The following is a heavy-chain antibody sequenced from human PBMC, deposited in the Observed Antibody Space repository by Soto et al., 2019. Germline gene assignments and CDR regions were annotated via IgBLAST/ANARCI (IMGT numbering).Heavy chain of an antibody. Sequence: RLSCAASGFTLRSYAMHWVRQAPGKGLEWVAVISYDGSNKYYADSVKGRFTISRDTSKNTLYLQMNSLRAEDTAVYYCARVIGENSGWYDYWGQGTLVTVSS. CDR3: ARVIGENSGWYDY. V-gene: IGHV3-30-3*01. D-gene: IGHD6-19*01. J-gene: IGHJ4*02. CDR1: GFTLRSYA. CDR2: ISYDGSNK.